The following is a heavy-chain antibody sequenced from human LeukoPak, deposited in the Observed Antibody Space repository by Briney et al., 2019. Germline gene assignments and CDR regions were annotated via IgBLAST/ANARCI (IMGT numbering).Heavy chain of an antibody. CDR1: GFTFSIYE. V-gene: IGHV3-48*03. D-gene: IGHD2-8*01. CDR3: ASTKIRADLFDY. Sequence: PGGSLRLSCAASGFTFSIYEMNWVRQAPGKGLEWVSYISSSGSTIYYADSVKGRFTISRDNAKNSLYLQMNSLRAEDTAVYYCASTKIRADLFDYWGQGTLVTVSS. J-gene: IGHJ4*02. CDR2: ISSSGSTI.